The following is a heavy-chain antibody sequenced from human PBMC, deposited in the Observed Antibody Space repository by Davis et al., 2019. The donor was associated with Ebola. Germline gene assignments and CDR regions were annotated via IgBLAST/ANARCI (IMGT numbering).Heavy chain of an antibody. Sequence: SLKISCAASGFSFSIYGMHWVRQAPGKGLESVAVISYEGSNEYYADPVKGRFTISRDNSMNTLHLQMNSLRVEDTAIYYCAKDTSNVWFDVWGQGTMVTVSS. CDR1: GFSFSIYG. V-gene: IGHV3-30*18. D-gene: IGHD1-26*01. J-gene: IGHJ3*01. CDR2: ISYEGSNE. CDR3: AKDTSNVWFDV.